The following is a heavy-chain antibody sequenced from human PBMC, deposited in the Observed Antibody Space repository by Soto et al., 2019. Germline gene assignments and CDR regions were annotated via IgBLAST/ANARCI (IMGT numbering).Heavy chain of an antibody. V-gene: IGHV4-34*01. D-gene: IGHD3-10*01. CDR3: ARITMVRGVITRLSYGMDV. CDR1: GGSFSGYY. J-gene: IGHJ6*02. CDR2: INHSGST. Sequence: SETLSLTCAVYGGSFSGYYWSWIRPPPGKGLEWIGEINHSGSTNYNPSLKSRVTISVDTSKNQFSLKLSSVTAADTAVYYCARITMVRGVITRLSYGMDVWGQGTMVTVSS.